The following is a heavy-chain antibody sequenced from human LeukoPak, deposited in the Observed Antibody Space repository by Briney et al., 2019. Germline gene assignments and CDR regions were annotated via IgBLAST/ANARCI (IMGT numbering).Heavy chain of an antibody. V-gene: IGHV1-69*13. CDR2: IIPIFGTA. J-gene: IGHJ4*02. CDR3: ARVKRRDGYKSLDY. CDR1: GGTFSSYA. D-gene: IGHD5-24*01. Sequence: SVKVSCKASGGTFSSYAISWVRQAPGQGLEWMGGIIPIFGTANYAQKFQGRVTITADESTSTAYMELSSLRSEDTAVYYCARVKRRDGYKSLDYWGQGTLVTVSS.